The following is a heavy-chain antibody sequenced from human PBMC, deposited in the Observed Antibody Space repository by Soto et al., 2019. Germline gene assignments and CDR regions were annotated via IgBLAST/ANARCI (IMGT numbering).Heavy chain of an antibody. CDR2: VSHSGRT. CDR3: ARLLGGYDDYGGWFAP. V-gene: IGHV4-59*01. CDR1: GGSISPYS. D-gene: IGHD4-17*01. J-gene: IGHJ5*02. Sequence: SETLSLTCTISGGSISPYSWTWIRQSPGKGLEWIGYVSHSGRTFYTPSLKSRLTMSLGTSRSQFSLRLKSVSAADTAVYYCARLLGGYDDYGGWFAPWGQGTLVTVSS.